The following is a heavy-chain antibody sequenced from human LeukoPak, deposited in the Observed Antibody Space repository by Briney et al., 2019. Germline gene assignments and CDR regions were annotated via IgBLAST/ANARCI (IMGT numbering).Heavy chain of an antibody. J-gene: IGHJ4*02. CDR1: GFTFSSYW. CDR2: IKQDGSEK. Sequence: TGGSLRLSCAASGFTFSSYWMSWVRQAPGKGLEWVANIKQDGSEKYYVDSVKGRFTISRDNAKNSLYLQMNSLRAEDTAVYYCARDRIAAAGYFDCWGQGTLVTASS. D-gene: IGHD6-13*01. CDR3: ARDRIAAAGYFDC. V-gene: IGHV3-7*01.